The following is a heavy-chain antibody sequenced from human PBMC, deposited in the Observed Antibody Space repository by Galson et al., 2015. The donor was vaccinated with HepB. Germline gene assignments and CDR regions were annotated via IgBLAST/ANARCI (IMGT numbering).Heavy chain of an antibody. J-gene: IGHJ4*02. CDR3: AREGDVVVVLDTTGVLNY. Sequence: SVKVSCKASGYTFTSYYMHWVRQAPGQGLEWMGIINPSGGSTSYAQKFQGRVTMTRDTSTSTVYMELSSLRSEDTAVYYCAREGDVVVVLDTTGVLNYWGQGTLVTVSS. CDR1: GYTFTSYY. CDR2: INPSGGST. V-gene: IGHV1-46*03. D-gene: IGHD2-15*01.